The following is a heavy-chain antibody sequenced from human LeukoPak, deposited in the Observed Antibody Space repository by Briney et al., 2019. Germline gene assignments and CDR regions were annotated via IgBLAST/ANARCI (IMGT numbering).Heavy chain of an antibody. J-gene: IGHJ4*02. CDR1: GGSVSSNIYY. CDR3: AREDSSGYLGY. V-gene: IGHV4-61*01. Sequence: SETLSLTCTVSGGSVSSNIYYWNWIRQPPGKGLEWFGYIYYSGSTNYNPSLKSRVTISVDTSKNQFSLKLTSLTAADTAVYYCAREDSSGYLGYWGQGTLVTVSS. D-gene: IGHD3-22*01. CDR2: IYYSGST.